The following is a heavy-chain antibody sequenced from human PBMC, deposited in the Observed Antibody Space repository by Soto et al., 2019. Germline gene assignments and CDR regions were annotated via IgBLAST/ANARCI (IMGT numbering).Heavy chain of an antibody. CDR2: IYYSGST. V-gene: IGHV4-59*01. Sequence: TLSLTCTVSGGSISSYYWSWIRQPPGKGLEWIGYIYYSGSTNYNPSLKSRVTISVDTSKNQFSLKLSSVTAADTAVYYCARAGLWFGEGHAFDIWGQGTMVTV. CDR3: ARAGLWFGEGHAFDI. CDR1: GGSISSYY. D-gene: IGHD3-10*01. J-gene: IGHJ3*02.